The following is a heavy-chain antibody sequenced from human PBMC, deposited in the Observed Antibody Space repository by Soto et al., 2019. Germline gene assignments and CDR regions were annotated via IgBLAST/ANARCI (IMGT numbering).Heavy chain of an antibody. V-gene: IGHV1-69*12. CDR1: GGTFSSYA. Sequence: QVQLVQSGAEVKKPGSSVKVSCKASGGTFSSYAISWVRQAPGQGLEWMGGIIPIFGTANYAQKFQGRVTITAGESTSTACMELSSLRSEDTAVYYCARERLNSNDGNLYSCYGMDVGGQGTTVTVSS. CDR2: IIPIFGTA. CDR3: ARERLNSNDGNLYSCYGMDV. J-gene: IGHJ6*02. D-gene: IGHD4-4*01.